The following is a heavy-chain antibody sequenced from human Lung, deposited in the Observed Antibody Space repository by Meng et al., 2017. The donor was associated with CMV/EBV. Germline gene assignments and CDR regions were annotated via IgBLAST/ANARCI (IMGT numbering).Heavy chain of an antibody. Sequence: SETLSLXCPVSGGSISSNSYYWGWIRQPPGKGLEWIGSMYYSGSTYYNPSLKSRVTISVDTSKKQISLKLSSVTAADTTAYYCAGGYYSDSSGHYYANPHWFDPWGQGTLVTVSS. J-gene: IGHJ5*02. CDR3: AGGYYSDSSGHYYANPHWFDP. V-gene: IGHV4-39*07. D-gene: IGHD3-22*01. CDR1: GGSISSNSYY. CDR2: MYYSGST.